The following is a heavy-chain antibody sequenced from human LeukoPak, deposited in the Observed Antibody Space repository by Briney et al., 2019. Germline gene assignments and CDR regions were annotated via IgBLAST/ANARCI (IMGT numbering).Heavy chain of an antibody. Sequence: PGGSLRLSCAASGFTFSSYSMNWVRQAPGKGLEWVAFIRYDGSNKYYADSVKGRFTISRDNSKNTLYLQMNSLRAEDTAVYYCAPTDRYGEGWWFDPWGQGTLVTVSS. CDR2: IRYDGSNK. J-gene: IGHJ5*02. CDR3: APTDRYGEGWWFDP. V-gene: IGHV3-30*02. D-gene: IGHD4-17*01. CDR1: GFTFSSYS.